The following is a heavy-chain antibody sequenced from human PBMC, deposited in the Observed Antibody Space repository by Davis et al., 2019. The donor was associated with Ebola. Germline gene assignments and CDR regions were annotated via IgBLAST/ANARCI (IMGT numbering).Heavy chain of an antibody. D-gene: IGHD2-2*01. CDR1: GFTFSDHY. CDR3: ASADCSSTSCYFA. J-gene: IGHJ5*02. CDR2: TRNKANSYTT. Sequence: PGGSLRLSCAASGFTFSDHYMDWVRQAPGKGLEWVGRTRNKANSYTTEYAASVKGRFTISRDDSKNSLYLQMNSLKTEDTAVYYCASADCSSTSCYFAWGQGTLVTVSS. V-gene: IGHV3-72*01.